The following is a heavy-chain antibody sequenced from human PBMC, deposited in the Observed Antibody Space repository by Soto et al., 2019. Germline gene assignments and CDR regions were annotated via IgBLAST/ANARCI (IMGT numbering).Heavy chain of an antibody. V-gene: IGHV3-7*01. CDR1: GFTFSSYW. CDR2: IKQDGSEK. Sequence: GSLRLSCAASGFTFSSYWMSWVRQAPGKGLEWVANIKQDGSEKYYVDYVKGRYTISRDNAKNSLYLQMNSLRAEDTAVYYCARVFNVPAAFDIWGQGTMVTVSS. D-gene: IGHD2-8*01. CDR3: ARVFNVPAAFDI. J-gene: IGHJ3*02.